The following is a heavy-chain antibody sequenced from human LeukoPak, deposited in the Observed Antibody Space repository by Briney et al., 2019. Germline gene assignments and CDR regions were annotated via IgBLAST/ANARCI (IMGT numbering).Heavy chain of an antibody. CDR3: AREEIAAAGTQSIDY. V-gene: IGHV4-4*07. D-gene: IGHD6-13*01. CDR2: IYTSGST. J-gene: IGHJ4*02. Sequence: SETLSLTCTVSGGSISNYYWSWIRQPAGKGLEWIGRIYTSGSTNYNPSLKSRVTISVDTSKNQFSLKLSSVTAADTAVYYCAREEIAAAGTQSIDYWGQGTLVTVSS. CDR1: GGSISNYY.